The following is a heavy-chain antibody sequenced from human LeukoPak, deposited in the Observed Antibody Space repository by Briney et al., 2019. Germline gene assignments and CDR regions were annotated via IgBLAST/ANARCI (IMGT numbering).Heavy chain of an antibody. CDR2: MNPNSGNT. CDR3: ATAIVVVAASTAAFDI. Sequence: GASVKVSCKASGYTFTSYDINWVRQATGQGLEWMGWMNPNSGNTAYAQKFQGRVTMTRDMSTTTVYMELSSLRSEDTAVYYCATAIVVVAASTAAFDIWGQGTMVTVSS. V-gene: IGHV1-8*02. CDR1: GYTFTSYD. J-gene: IGHJ3*02. D-gene: IGHD2-15*01.